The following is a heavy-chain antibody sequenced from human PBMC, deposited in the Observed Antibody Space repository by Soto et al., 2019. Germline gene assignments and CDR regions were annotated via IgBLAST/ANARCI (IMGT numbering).Heavy chain of an antibody. J-gene: IGHJ4*02. D-gene: IGHD2-8*01. CDR2: IYSNGDT. V-gene: IGHV3-53*01. CDR1: GFSVGSNY. Sequence: GGSLRLSCAASGFSVGSNYMTWVRQSPGKGLEWVSLIYSNGDTDYADSVKGRFSISRDNFKNTLYLQMNNLRAEDTAVYHCARKSDSSPVPEADGVWSRGTLVTVSS. CDR3: ARKSDSSPVPEADGV.